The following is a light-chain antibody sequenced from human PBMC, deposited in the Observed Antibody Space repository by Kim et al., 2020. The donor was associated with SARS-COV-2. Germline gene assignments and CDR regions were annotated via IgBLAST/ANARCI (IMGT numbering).Light chain of an antibody. Sequence: SSELTQDPAVSVALGKTVRITRQGDSLRIYYATWYQQKPGQAPIVVIYGKNNRPSGIPDRCSGSSSGNTASLTITGTQGGDEADYYCNSRDSNDNVVFGGGTQLTVL. V-gene: IGLV3-19*01. CDR2: GKN. CDR3: NSRDSNDNVV. CDR1: SLRIYY. J-gene: IGLJ2*01.